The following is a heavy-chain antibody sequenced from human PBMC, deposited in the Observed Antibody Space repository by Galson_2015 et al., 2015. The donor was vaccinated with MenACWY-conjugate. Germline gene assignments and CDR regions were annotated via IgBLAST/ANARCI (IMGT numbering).Heavy chain of an antibody. CDR1: GFTFSTYA. CDR3: AKAYKQTCYGATCYYFDS. J-gene: IGHJ4*02. D-gene: IGHD4/OR15-4a*01. Sequence: SLRLSCAASGFTFSTYAISWVRRAPGKGLEWVSTISGVIGTTYQADSVKGRFTISRDDSKNTLYLQMNNLRAEDTALYICAKAYKQTCYGATCYYFDSWGQGTLVTVSS. V-gene: IGHV3-23*01. CDR2: ISGVIGTT.